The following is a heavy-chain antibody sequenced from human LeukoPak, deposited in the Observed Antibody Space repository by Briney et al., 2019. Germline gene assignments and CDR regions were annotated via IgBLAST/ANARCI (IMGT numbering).Heavy chain of an antibody. Sequence: SVKVSCTASGGTFSSYAISWVRQAPGQGLEWMGGIIPIFGTANYAQKFQGRVTITADESTSTAYMGLSSLRSEDTAVYYCARGDLPDFNYFDYWGQGTLVTVSS. D-gene: IGHD1-14*01. CDR3: ARGDLPDFNYFDY. J-gene: IGHJ4*02. CDR2: IIPIFGTA. CDR1: GGTFSSYA. V-gene: IGHV1-69*13.